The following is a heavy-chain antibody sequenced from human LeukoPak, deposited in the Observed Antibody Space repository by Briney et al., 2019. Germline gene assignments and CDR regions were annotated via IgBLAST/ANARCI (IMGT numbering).Heavy chain of an antibody. D-gene: IGHD3-9*01. V-gene: IGHV3-30*18. CDR1: GFTFSSYG. CDR2: ISYDGSNK. CDR3: AKDADYDILTAPPDY. Sequence: SGRSLRLSCAASGFTFSSYGMHWVRRAPGKGLEWVAVISYDGSNKYYADSVKGRFTISRDNSKNTLYLQMNSLRAEDTAVYYCAKDADYDILTAPPDYWGQGTLVTVSS. J-gene: IGHJ4*02.